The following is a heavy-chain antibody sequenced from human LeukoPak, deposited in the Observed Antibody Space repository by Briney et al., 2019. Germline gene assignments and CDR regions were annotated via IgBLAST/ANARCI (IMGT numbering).Heavy chain of an antibody. J-gene: IGHJ4*02. Sequence: GGSLRLSCVASGFTFSSYWMSWVRQALGKGLEWVANIKQDGSEKYYVDSVKGRFTISRDNAKNSLYLQMNSLRAEDTAVYYCARGAWTFDYWGQGTLVSVSS. CDR1: GFTFSSYW. CDR2: IKQDGSEK. V-gene: IGHV3-7*01. CDR3: ARGAWTFDY. D-gene: IGHD3/OR15-3a*01.